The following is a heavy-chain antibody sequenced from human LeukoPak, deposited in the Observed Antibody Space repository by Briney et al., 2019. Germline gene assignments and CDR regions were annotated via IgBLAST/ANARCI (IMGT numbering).Heavy chain of an antibody. CDR2: ISAYNGKT. J-gene: IGHJ4*02. CDR1: VHTFTIYG. Sequence: ASVKVSYKTSVHTFTIYGITWVRQAPGQGLEWMGWISAYNGKTDYARKLQERVTMTTDTSTSTAYMELRSLRSDDTAVYYCARCWSSDRGYCDYWGQGTLVTVSS. V-gene: IGHV1-18*01. CDR3: ARCWSSDRGYCDY.